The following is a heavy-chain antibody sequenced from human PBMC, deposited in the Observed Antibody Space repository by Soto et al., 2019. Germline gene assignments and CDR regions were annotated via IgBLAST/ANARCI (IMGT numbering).Heavy chain of an antibody. J-gene: IGHJ6*03. CDR1: GFTFSSYA. V-gene: IGHV3-23*01. Sequence: VQLLESGGGLVQPGGSLRLSCAASGFTFSSYAMSWVRQAPGKGLEWVSAISGSGGSTYYADSVKGRFTISRDNSKNTLDLQMNSLRAEDTAVYYCAKRTPGYCSSTSCPSHYYYYYMDVWGKGTTVTVSS. CDR3: AKRTPGYCSSTSCPSHYYYYYMDV. D-gene: IGHD2-2*01. CDR2: ISGSGGST.